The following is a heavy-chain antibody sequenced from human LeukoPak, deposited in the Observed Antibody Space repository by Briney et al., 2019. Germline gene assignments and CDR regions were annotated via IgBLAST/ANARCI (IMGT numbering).Heavy chain of an antibody. J-gene: IGHJ4*02. Sequence: ASVKVSCKASGYTFTSYDINWVRQATGQGLEWTGWMNPNSGNTGYAQKFQGRVTITRDTFASTAYMELSSLRSEDTAVYYCARVPYGSGSYGLFDYWGQGTLVTVSS. D-gene: IGHD3-10*01. CDR3: ARVPYGSGSYGLFDY. V-gene: IGHV1-8*01. CDR1: GYTFTSYD. CDR2: MNPNSGNT.